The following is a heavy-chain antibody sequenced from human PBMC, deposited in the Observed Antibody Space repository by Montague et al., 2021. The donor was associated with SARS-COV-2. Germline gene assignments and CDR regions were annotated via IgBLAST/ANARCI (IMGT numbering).Heavy chain of an antibody. CDR2: IYYSGST. CDR1: GGSISSSSYY. Sequence: SETLSLTCTVSGGSISSSSYYWGWIRQPPGKGLEWIGSIYYSGSTYYNPSLKSRVTISVDMSKNQFSLKLSSVTAADTAVYYCARAFTDWLRYYGMDVWGQGTTVTVPS. J-gene: IGHJ6*02. D-gene: IGHD3-9*01. V-gene: IGHV4-39*01. CDR3: ARAFTDWLRYYGMDV.